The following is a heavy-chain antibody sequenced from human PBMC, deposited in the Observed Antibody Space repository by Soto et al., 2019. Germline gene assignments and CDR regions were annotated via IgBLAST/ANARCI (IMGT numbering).Heavy chain of an antibody. Sequence: SETLSLTCTVSGGSISSYYWSWIRQPPGKGLEWIGYIYYSGSTNYNPSLKSRVTISVDTSKNQFSLKLSSVTAADTAVYYCARAGSGWYGADFDYWGQGTLVTVSS. CDR2: IYYSGST. V-gene: IGHV4-59*08. J-gene: IGHJ4*02. D-gene: IGHD6-19*01. CDR1: GGSISSYY. CDR3: ARAGSGWYGADFDY.